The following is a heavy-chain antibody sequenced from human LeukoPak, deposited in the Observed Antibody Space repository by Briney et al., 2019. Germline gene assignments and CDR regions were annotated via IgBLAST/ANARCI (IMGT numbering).Heavy chain of an antibody. CDR1: GFTFSSYG. CDR2: ISYDGSNK. Sequence: GGSLRLSCAASGFTFSSYGMHWVRQAPGKGLEWVAVISYDGSNKYYADPVKGRFPISRDNSKNTLYLQMNSLRAEDTAVYYCAKDKGRYYFDYWGQGTLVTVSS. CDR3: AKDKGRYYFDY. D-gene: IGHD1-26*01. V-gene: IGHV3-30*18. J-gene: IGHJ4*02.